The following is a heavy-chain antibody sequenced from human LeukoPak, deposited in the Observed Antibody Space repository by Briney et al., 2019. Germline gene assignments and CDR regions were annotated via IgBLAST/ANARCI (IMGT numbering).Heavy chain of an antibody. CDR2: IYYSGST. Sequence: SQTLSLTCTVSGGSISSGDYYWSWIRQPPGKGLEWIGYIYYSGSTYYNPSLKSRVTISVDTSKNQFSLKLSSVTAADTAVYYCARVTRDYDSSGIIAAFDYWGQGTLVTVSS. J-gene: IGHJ4*02. V-gene: IGHV4-30-4*01. CDR3: ARVTRDYDSSGIIAAFDY. CDR1: GGSISSGDYY. D-gene: IGHD3-22*01.